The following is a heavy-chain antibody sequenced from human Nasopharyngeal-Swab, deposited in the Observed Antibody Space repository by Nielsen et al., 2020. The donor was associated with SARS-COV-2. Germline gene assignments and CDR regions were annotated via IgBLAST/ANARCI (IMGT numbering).Heavy chain of an antibody. CDR3: ARGTNYDFWSGYYHPYGMDV. CDR2: IYYSGST. Sequence: GSLRLSCTVSGGSISSSSYYWGWIRQPPGKGLEWIGSIYYSGSTYYNPSLKSRVTISVDTSKNQFSLKLSSVTAADTAVYYCARGTNYDFWSGYYHPYGMDVWGQGTTVTVSS. D-gene: IGHD3-3*01. J-gene: IGHJ6*02. V-gene: IGHV4-39*07. CDR1: GGSISSSSYY.